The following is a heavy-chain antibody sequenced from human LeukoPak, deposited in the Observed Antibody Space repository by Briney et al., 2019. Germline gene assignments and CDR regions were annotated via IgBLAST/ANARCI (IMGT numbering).Heavy chain of an antibody. CDR2: IYTSGST. CDR3: ARDSSGYYFFDY. Sequence: SETLSLTCTVSGGSISSYYWSWIRQPAGKGLEWIGRIYTSGSTNYNPSLKSRVTMSLDTSKNQFSLRLSSVTAADTAVYHCARDSSGYYFFDYWGQGTLLTVSS. J-gene: IGHJ4*02. D-gene: IGHD3-22*01. V-gene: IGHV4-4*07. CDR1: GGSISSYY.